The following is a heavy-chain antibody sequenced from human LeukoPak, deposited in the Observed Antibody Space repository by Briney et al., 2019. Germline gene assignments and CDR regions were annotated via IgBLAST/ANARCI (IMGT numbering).Heavy chain of an antibody. V-gene: IGHV1-3*01. J-gene: IGHJ5*02. Sequence: ASVKVSCKASGYTFTSYAMHWVRQAPGQRLEWMGWINAGNGNTKYSQKFQGRVTITRDTSASTAYMELSSLRSEDTAVYYCAGGVGYCSSTSCYGNNWFDPWGQGTLVTVSS. CDR2: INAGNGNT. CDR3: AGGVGYCSSTSCYGNNWFDP. CDR1: GYTFTSYA. D-gene: IGHD2-2*03.